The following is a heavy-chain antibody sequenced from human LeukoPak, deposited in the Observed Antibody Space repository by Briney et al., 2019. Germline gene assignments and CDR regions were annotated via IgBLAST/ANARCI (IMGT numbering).Heavy chain of an antibody. V-gene: IGHV4-59*01. CDR2: IYYSGST. Sequence: SETLSLTCTVSGGPISSYYWSWIRQPPGKGLEWIGYIYYSGSTNYNPSLKSRVTISVDTSKNQFSLKLSSVTAADTAVYYCARVRGVRYQNWFDPWGQGTLVTVSS. J-gene: IGHJ5*02. D-gene: IGHD3-10*01. CDR1: GGPISSYY. CDR3: ARVRGVRYQNWFDP.